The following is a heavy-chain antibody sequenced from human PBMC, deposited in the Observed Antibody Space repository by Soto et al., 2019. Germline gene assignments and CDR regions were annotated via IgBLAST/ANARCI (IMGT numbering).Heavy chain of an antibody. Sequence: SETLSLTCTVSGGSISSGGYYWSWIRQHPGKGLEWIGYIYYSGSTYYNPSLKSRVTISVDTSKNQFSLKLSSVTAADTAVYYCARESKGDSNPFDYWGQGTLVTVSS. CDR2: IYYSGST. J-gene: IGHJ4*02. V-gene: IGHV4-31*03. CDR3: ARESKGDSNPFDY. CDR1: GGSISSGGYY. D-gene: IGHD2-21*02.